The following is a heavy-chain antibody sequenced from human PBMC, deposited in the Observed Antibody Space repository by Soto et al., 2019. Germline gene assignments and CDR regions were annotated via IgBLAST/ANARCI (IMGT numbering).Heavy chain of an antibody. J-gene: IGHJ4*02. Sequence: HEHLVQSGAEVKRPGASLKVSCKASGYSFTGYYIHWVRQAPGQGLEWMGWINPDSGATNYAQNFQGRVTLTSNTSLSTASMDLTSLTSDDTAVYYCARGDYGTGGYPFPYFDYWGQGTLVIVSS. CDR2: INPDSGAT. V-gene: IGHV1-2*02. D-gene: IGHD2-8*02. CDR3: ARGDYGTGGYPFPYFDY. CDR1: GYSFTGYY.